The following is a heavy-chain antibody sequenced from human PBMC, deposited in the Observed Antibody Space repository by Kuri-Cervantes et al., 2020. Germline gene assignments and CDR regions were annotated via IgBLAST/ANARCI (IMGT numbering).Heavy chain of an antibody. D-gene: IGHD3-16*01. Sequence: GGSLRLSCAASGFTFSSYAMSWVRQAPGKGLEWVSAISSSGSTIYYADSVKGRFTISRDNAKNSLYLQMNSLRAEDTAVYYCARGGLVDWFDPWGQGTLVTVSS. J-gene: IGHJ5*02. V-gene: IGHV3-21*04. CDR3: ARGGLVDWFDP. CDR2: ISSSGSTI. CDR1: GFTFSSYA.